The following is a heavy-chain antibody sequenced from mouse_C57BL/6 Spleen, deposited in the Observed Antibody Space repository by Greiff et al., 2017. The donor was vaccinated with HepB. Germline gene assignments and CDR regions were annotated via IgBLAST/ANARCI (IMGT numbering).Heavy chain of an antibody. V-gene: IGHV14-1*01. J-gene: IGHJ4*01. Sequence: VQLQQSGAELVRPGASVKLSCTASGFNIKDYYMHWVKQRPEQGLEWIGRIDPEDGDTEYAPKFQGKATMTADTSSNTAYLQLSSLTSEDTAVYYCTTYDGYLDYYAMDYWGQGTSVTVSS. CDR1: GFNIKDYY. D-gene: IGHD2-3*01. CDR3: TTYDGYLDYYAMDY. CDR2: IDPEDGDT.